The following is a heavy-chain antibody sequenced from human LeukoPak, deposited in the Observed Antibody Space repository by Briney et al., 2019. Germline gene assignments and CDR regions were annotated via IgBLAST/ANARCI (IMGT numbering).Heavy chain of an antibody. CDR1: GGSVSSSSYY. CDR2: IYYGGST. D-gene: IGHD3-10*01. CDR3: ARHQSYGSGTYYAPFDN. Sequence: PSETLSLTCTLSGGSVSSSSYYWGWIRQPPMKGLEWSGSIYYGGSTDYNLSLKSRVTISVDTSRNQCSLKLSSVTAADTAVYYCARHQSYGSGTYYAPFDNWGQGILVTVSS. V-gene: IGHV4-39*01. J-gene: IGHJ4*02.